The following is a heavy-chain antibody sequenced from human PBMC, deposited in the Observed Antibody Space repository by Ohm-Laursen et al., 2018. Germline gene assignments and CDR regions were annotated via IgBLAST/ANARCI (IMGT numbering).Heavy chain of an antibody. D-gene: IGHD2-2*01. CDR3: ARAVRNQMLSTV. CDR2: VNPVSKNT. V-gene: IGHV1-8*01. Sequence: SSVKVSCKTYGSTFTSYDISWVRQVSGQGLEWIGWVNPVSKNTASVKDFRGRVTLTGDTSSSTAYMELRSLTSKDTAIYYCARAVRNQMLSTVWGQGTAVTVSS. J-gene: IGHJ6*02. CDR1: GSTFTSYD.